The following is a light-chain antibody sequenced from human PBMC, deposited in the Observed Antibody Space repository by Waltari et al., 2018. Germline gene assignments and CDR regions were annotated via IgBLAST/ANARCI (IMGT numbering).Light chain of an antibody. J-gene: IGKJ4*01. CDR1: QSVTNN. Sequence: EIVMTQSPATLSLSPGERATLSCRASQSVTNNLAWDQQKPGQAPRLLIYRASTRATSIPARISGSESGTEFTLTISSLQSEDFALYYCQQYNNWPLTFGGGTKVEIK. CDR2: RAS. V-gene: IGKV3-15*01. CDR3: QQYNNWPLT.